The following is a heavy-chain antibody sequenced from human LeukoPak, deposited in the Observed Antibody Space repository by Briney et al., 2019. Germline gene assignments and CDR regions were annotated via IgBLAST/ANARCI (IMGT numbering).Heavy chain of an antibody. CDR3: ARSVLWFGELGPFDY. D-gene: IGHD3-10*01. CDR2: INPNSGGT. CDR1: GYTFTGYY. V-gene: IGHV1-2*02. J-gene: IGHJ4*02. Sequence: EASVKVSCKASGYTFTGYYMHWVRQAPGQGLEWMGWINPNSGGTNYAQKFQGRVTMTRDTSISTAYMELSRLRSDDTAVYYCARSVLWFGELGPFDYWGQGTLVTVSS.